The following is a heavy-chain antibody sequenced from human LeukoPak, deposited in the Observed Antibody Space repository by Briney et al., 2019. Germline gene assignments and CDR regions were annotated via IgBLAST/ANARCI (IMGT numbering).Heavy chain of an antibody. D-gene: IGHD2-2*01. CDR3: ARGGGGKYCSSTSCLDY. J-gene: IGHJ4*02. CDR2: IYYSGST. V-gene: IGHV4-39*07. Sequence: SETLSLTCTVSGGSISSSSYYWGWIRQPPGKGLEWIGSIYYSGSTYYNPSLKSRVTISVDTSKNQFSLKLSSVTAADTAVYYCARGGGGKYCSSTSCLDYWGQGTLVTVSS. CDR1: GGSISSSSYY.